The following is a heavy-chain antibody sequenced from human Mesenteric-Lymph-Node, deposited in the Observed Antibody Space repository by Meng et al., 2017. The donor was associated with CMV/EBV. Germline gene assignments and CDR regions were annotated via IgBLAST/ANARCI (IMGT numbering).Heavy chain of an antibody. D-gene: IGHD6-6*01. Sequence: SFFPFTDYSMSLILPSPVKGLELISSIISSASPIYYADSVKGRFTLSSDHTNNSLSLQLNSLTAADTAVYYCARCLTVAARAFDSWGQGTLVTVSS. CDR3: ARCLTVAARAFDS. V-gene: IGHV3-11*04. CDR2: IISSASPI. J-gene: IGHJ4*02. CDR1: FFPFTDYS.